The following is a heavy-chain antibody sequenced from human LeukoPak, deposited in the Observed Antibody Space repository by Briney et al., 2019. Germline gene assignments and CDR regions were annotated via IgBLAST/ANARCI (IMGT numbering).Heavy chain of an antibody. CDR2: LNPNSGDT. V-gene: IGHV1-2*02. CDR3: ARGVVFGNAFDI. CDR1: GYTFTGSY. J-gene: IGHJ3*02. Sequence: RASVKVSCKASGYTFTGSYLHWVRQAPGQGLEWMGWLNPNSGDTKDALKFQGRVTMTRDTSISTAYMELSRLRSDDTAVYYCARGVVFGNAFDIWGQGTMVTVPS. D-gene: IGHD3-10*01.